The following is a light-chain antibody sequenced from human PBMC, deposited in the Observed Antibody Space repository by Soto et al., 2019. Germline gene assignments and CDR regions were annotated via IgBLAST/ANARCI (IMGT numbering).Light chain of an antibody. V-gene: IGKV1-12*01. J-gene: IGKJ4*01. CDR1: QSPSTW. Sequence: DIQMTQSPSTPSASVGDRVIITCRASQSPSTWLAWYQQKPGKAPNLLISAASSLQSGVPTRFSGSGSGTDFTLTISSLQPEDFATYFCQQGASFPLAFGGGTKVDI. CDR2: AAS. CDR3: QQGASFPLA.